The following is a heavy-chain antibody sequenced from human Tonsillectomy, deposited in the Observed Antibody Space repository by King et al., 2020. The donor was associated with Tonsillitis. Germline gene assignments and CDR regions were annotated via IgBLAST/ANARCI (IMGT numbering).Heavy chain of an antibody. CDR3: ARERLAGTSGWLDP. J-gene: IGHJ5*02. CDR1: GFTFSSYW. D-gene: IGHD6-19*01. Sequence: VQLVESGGGLVQPGGSLRLSCAVSGFTFSSYWMHWVRQAPGKGLVWLSLIKSDGSYTRYADSVKGRFTISRDNAKNTLYLQMNSLRAEETAVYYCARERLAGTSGWLDPWGQGTLVTVSP. CDR2: IKSDGSYT. V-gene: IGHV3-74*01.